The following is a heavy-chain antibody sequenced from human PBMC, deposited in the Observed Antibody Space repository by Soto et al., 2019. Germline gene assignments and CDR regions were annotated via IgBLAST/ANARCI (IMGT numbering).Heavy chain of an antibody. CDR2: IYYSGST. D-gene: IGHD3-22*01. V-gene: IGHV4-31*03. J-gene: IGHJ5*02. Sequence: SETLSLTCTVSGGSISSGGYYWSWIRQHPGKGLEWIGYIYYSGSTYYNPSLKSRVTISVDTSKNQFSLKLSSVTAADTAVYYCARDVTRYYDSSGYFNWFDPWGQGTLVTVSS. CDR3: ARDVTRYYDSSGYFNWFDP. CDR1: GGSISSGGYY.